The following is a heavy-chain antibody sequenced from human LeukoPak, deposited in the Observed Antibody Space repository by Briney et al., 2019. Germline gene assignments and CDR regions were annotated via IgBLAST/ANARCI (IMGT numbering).Heavy chain of an antibody. V-gene: IGHV3-23*01. J-gene: IGHJ4*02. CDR1: GFTFSSYA. D-gene: IGHD6-19*01. CDR2: ISSSGSDI. CDR3: AKDHLPGIVVAERGY. Sequence: PGGSLRLSCAASGFTFSSYAMSWVRQAPGKGLEWVSYISSSGSDIYYADSVRGRFTISRDNSKNTLYLQINSLRAEDTAVYYCAKDHLPGIVVAERGYWGQGTLVTVSS.